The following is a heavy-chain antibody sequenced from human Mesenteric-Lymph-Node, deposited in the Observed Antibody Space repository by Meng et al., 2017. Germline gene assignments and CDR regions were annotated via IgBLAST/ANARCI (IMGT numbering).Heavy chain of an antibody. CDR3: AKIAVAEGDFDY. D-gene: IGHD6-19*01. CDR2: ISGSGGST. CDR1: GFSFSSYA. V-gene: IGHV3-23*01. J-gene: IGHJ4*02. Sequence: EGQLLESGGGLVQPGGSLRLSCTASGFSFSSYAMSWVRQAPGKGLEWVSVISGSGGSTYYADSVKGRVTISRDNSKNTLYLQMNSLRAEDTAVYYCAKIAVAEGDFDYWGQGTLVTVSS.